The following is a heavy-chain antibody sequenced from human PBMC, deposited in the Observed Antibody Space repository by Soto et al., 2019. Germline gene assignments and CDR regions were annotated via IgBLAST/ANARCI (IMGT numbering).Heavy chain of an antibody. J-gene: IGHJ6*02. CDR1: GCSISSGGYY. CDR2: IYYSGST. V-gene: IGHV4-31*03. CDR3: ARDRSNCASYYYYGMDV. Sequence: PSETLSLTCTVSGCSISSGGYYWSWIRQHPWKGLEWIGYIYYSGSTYYNPSLESRVTISVDTSKNQFTLKLSSVTAADTAVYYCARDRSNCASYYYYGMDVWGQGTTVTVSS. D-gene: IGHD1-1*01.